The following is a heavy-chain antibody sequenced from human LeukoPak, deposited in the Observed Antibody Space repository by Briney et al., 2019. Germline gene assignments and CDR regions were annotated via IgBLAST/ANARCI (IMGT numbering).Heavy chain of an antibody. CDR1: GYTFTTYY. CDR3: ARDNSVEDTAWWFDP. J-gene: IGHJ5*02. V-gene: IGHV1-46*01. CDR2: INPRGGST. D-gene: IGHD4-23*01. Sequence: ASVKVSCKASGYTFTTYYMHWMRQAPGQGPEWMGIINPRGGSTDYSQKFQGRVTMTSDTSTSTVYMELHSLRSEDTAVYYCARDNSVEDTAWWFDPWGQGTLVTVSS.